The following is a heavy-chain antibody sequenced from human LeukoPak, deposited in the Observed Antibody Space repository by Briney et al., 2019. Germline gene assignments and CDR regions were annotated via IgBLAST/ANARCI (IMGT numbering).Heavy chain of an antibody. D-gene: IGHD3-10*01. Sequence: ASVKVSCKASGYTFTYYGISWVRHAPGQGLEWMGWISGYNGDTNYAHNLQGRVTMNTDPSTSTAYMELRSLRSDDTAVYYCARPNYPGGSGSYRGTNWFDPWGQGTLVTVSS. V-gene: IGHV1-18*01. CDR1: GYTFTYYG. CDR2: ISGYNGDT. J-gene: IGHJ5*02. CDR3: ARPNYPGGSGSYRGTNWFDP.